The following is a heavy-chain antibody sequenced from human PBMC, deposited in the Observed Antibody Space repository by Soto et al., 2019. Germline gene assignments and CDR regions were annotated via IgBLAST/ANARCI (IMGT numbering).Heavy chain of an antibody. J-gene: IGHJ5*02. Sequence: QLQLQESGPGLVKPSETLSLTCTVSGGSISSGTFYWGWLRQPPGKGLEWIGTISFDGNTYYTTSLKSRVTISIDTSKNEFALKMNAVTAADTAVYYCGLGATFFAPWGQGTLVTVSS. D-gene: IGHD1-26*01. CDR1: GGSISSGTFY. V-gene: IGHV4-39*01. CDR2: ISFDGNT. CDR3: GLGATFFAP.